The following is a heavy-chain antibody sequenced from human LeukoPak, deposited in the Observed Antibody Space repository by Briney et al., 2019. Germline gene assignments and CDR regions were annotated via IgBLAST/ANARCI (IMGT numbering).Heavy chain of an antibody. CDR2: IYYSGST. CDR3: ARAVLRRDWFDP. CDR1: GGSISSYY. Sequence: SETLSLTCTVSGGSISSYYWSWIRQPPGKGLEWIGYIYYSGSTNYNPSLTSRVTISVDTSKNQFSLKLSSVTAADTAVYYCARAVLRRDWFDPWGQGTLVTVSS. V-gene: IGHV4-59*01. D-gene: IGHD2/OR15-2a*01. J-gene: IGHJ5*02.